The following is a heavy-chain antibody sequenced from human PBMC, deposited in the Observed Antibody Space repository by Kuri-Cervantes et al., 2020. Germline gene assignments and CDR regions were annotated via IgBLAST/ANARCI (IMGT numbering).Heavy chain of an antibody. J-gene: IGHJ3*02. CDR3: ARDVNDSGAAFDI. V-gene: IGHV1-69*05. CDR2: IIPIFGTA. Sequence: SVKVSCKASGGTFSSYAISWVRQAPGQGLEWMGGIIPIFGTANYAQKFQGRVTITTDESTSTAYMELSSLRSDDTAVYYCARDVNDSGAAFDIWGQGTMVTVSS. CDR1: GGTFSSYA. D-gene: IGHD1-26*01.